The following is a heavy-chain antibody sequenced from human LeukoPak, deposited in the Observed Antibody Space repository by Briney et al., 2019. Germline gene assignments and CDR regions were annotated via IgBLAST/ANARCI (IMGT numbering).Heavy chain of an antibody. V-gene: IGHV4-4*07. CDR3: ARDRPKNHHIVVVTAENDAFDI. D-gene: IGHD2-21*02. J-gene: IGHJ3*02. CDR1: GGSISSYY. CDR2: IYTSGST. Sequence: SETLSLTCTVSGGSISSYYWSWIRQPAGKGLEWIGRIYTSGSTNYNPSLKSRVAMSVDTSKNQFSLKLSSVTAADTAVYYCARDRPKNHHIVVVTAENDAFDIWGQGTMDTVSS.